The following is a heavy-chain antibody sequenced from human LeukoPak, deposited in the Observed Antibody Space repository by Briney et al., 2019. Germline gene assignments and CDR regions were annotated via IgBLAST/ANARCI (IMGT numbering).Heavy chain of an antibody. Sequence: PGGSLRLSCAASGFTLNTNDMNWVRQAPGKGLEWIAYIGASGNYYYSDSVKGRFTISRDNAKNSLFLQMNSLRAEDTAVYYCVGDKDYAFDTWGQGTMVTVSS. J-gene: IGHJ3*02. D-gene: IGHD4-11*01. CDR3: VGDKDYAFDT. CDR2: IGASGNY. V-gene: IGHV3-21*05. CDR1: GFTLNTND.